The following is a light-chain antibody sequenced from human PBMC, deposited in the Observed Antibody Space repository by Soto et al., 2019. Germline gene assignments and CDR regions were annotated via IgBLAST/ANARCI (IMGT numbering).Light chain of an antibody. CDR3: HQYGSLYT. J-gene: IGKJ2*01. CDR2: AAS. Sequence: EIVLTQSPGTLSLSPGERATLSCRASQSVSSSDLAWYQQKPGQPPRLLIYAASSRATGIPDRFSGSGSGTYFTLTSSRLEPEDFAVYYCHQYGSLYTFGQGTKLEIK. V-gene: IGKV3-20*01. CDR1: QSVSSSD.